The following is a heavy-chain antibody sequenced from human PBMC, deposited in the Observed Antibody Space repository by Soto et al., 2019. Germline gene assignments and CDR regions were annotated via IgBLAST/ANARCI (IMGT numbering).Heavy chain of an antibody. CDR3: ARDSYAGTDY. CDR2: INPDGNDR. J-gene: IGHJ4*02. CDR1: GFGFTRSY. Sequence: PGGSLRLSCVGSGFGFTRSYMAWVRRTPGEGLEWLANINPDGNDRYYVDSIKGRFTISRDNAKSSLYLQMNNLRAEDTALYYCARDSYAGTDYWGQGTLVTVSS. D-gene: IGHD6-13*01. V-gene: IGHV3-7*05.